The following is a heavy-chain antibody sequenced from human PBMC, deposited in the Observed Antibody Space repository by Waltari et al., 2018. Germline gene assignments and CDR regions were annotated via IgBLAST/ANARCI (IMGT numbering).Heavy chain of an antibody. CDR2: ISTYSGDS. Sequence: QVQLVQSGAEVKKPGASVKVACKASGYAFNNYGFSWVRQARGQGLEWMAWISTYSGDSNYAHKIQGRVTLTTDTSTSTVYLELRSLRSDDTGVYYCARDRRISLSQSTNYFDYWGQGTLVTVAS. CDR3: ARDRRISLSQSTNYFDY. V-gene: IGHV1-18*01. J-gene: IGHJ4*02. CDR1: GYAFNNYG.